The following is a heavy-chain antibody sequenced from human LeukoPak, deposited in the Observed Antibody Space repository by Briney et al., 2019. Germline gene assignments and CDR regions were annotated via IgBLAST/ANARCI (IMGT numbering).Heavy chain of an antibody. CDR3: ARVTTVTSRYFDY. J-gene: IGHJ4*02. V-gene: IGHV7-4-1*02. Sequence: ASVKVSCKASGYSFTTFPMHWVRQAPGQGLEWMGWINTNTGNPTYAQGFAGRFVFSLETSVNTAYLQISSLKAEDTAVYYCARVTTVTSRYFDYWGQGTLVTVSS. CDR2: INTNTGNP. D-gene: IGHD4-17*01. CDR1: GYSFTTFP.